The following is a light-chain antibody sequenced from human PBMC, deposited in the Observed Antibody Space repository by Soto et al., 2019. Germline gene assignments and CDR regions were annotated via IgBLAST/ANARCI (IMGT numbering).Light chain of an antibody. V-gene: IGKV3-20*01. Sequence: EIVLTQSPGTLSLSPGERATLSCRASQSVSSSYLAWYQQKPGQAPRLLIYGASSRATGIPDRFSGSGSGTDFTLSISGLEPEDFAVYYCQQYGSSPLFTFGPGTKVDNK. CDR3: QQYGSSPLFT. J-gene: IGKJ3*01. CDR2: GAS. CDR1: QSVSSSY.